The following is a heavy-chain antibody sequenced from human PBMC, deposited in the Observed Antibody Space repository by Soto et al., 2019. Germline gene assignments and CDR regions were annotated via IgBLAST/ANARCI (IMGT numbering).Heavy chain of an antibody. J-gene: IGHJ4*02. D-gene: IGHD6-19*01. V-gene: IGHV3-30-3*01. CDR2: ISYDGSNK. CDR1: GFTFSSYA. CDR3: ARDKGRIAVAGLVDY. Sequence: QVQLVESGGGVVQPGRSLRLSCAASGFTFSSYAMHWVRQAPGKGLEWVAVISYDGSNKYYADSVKGRFTISRDNSKNTLYLQMNSLIDEDTAVYYCARDKGRIAVAGLVDYWGQGTLVNVSS.